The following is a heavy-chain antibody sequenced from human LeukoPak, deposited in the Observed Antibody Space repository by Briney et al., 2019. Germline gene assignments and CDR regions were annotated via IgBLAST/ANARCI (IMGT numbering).Heavy chain of an antibody. Sequence: SETLSLTCSVSGGSLTSSTYYWGWFRQPPGKGLEWIASLYYDGRTFNSPSLRSRVTMSGDTSKNHFSLKLSSVTAADTAVYYCARRAGDWAVNWFDPWGQGALVTVSS. CDR3: ARRAGDWAVNWFDP. CDR1: GGSLTSSTYY. D-gene: IGHD2-21*02. CDR2: LYYDGRT. V-gene: IGHV4-39*02. J-gene: IGHJ5*02.